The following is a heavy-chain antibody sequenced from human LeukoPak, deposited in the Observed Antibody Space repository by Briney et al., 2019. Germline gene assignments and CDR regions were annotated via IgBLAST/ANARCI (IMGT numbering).Heavy chain of an antibody. Sequence: GASVKVSCKASGYTFTSYYMHWVRQAPGQGLEWMGIINPSGGSTSYAQKFQGRVTMTRDTSTSTVYMELSSLRSEDTAVYYCARDLPTVTTTDSYYYYYGMDVWGQGTTVTVSS. CDR1: GYTFTSYY. J-gene: IGHJ6*02. V-gene: IGHV1-46*01. D-gene: IGHD4-17*01. CDR3: ARDLPTVTTTDSYYYYYGMDV. CDR2: INPSGGST.